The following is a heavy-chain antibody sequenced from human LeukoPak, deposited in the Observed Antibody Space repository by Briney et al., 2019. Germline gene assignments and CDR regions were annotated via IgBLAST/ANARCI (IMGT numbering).Heavy chain of an antibody. D-gene: IGHD3-10*01. CDR2: ISSNGGST. J-gene: IGHJ4*02. CDR1: GFTFSSYA. CDR3: ARGGLLWFGELSGY. V-gene: IGHV3-64*01. Sequence: PGRSLRLSCAASGFTFSSYAMHWVRQAPGKGLEYVSVISSNGGSTYYANSVKGRFTISRDNSKNTLYLQMGSLRAEDMAVYYCARGGLLWFGELSGYWGQGTLVTVSS.